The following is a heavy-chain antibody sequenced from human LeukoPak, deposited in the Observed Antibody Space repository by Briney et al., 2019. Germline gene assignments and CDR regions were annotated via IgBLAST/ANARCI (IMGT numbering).Heavy chain of an antibody. CDR1: GGSISSGSYY. Sequence: SETLSLTCTVSGGSISSGSYYWSWIRQPAGKGLEWIGRIYTSGSTNYNPSLKSRVTISADTSKNQFSLKLSSVTAADTAVYYCARATRAARHFDFWGQGTLVTVSS. J-gene: IGHJ4*02. V-gene: IGHV4-61*02. CDR2: IYTSGST. D-gene: IGHD6-6*01. CDR3: ARATRAARHFDF.